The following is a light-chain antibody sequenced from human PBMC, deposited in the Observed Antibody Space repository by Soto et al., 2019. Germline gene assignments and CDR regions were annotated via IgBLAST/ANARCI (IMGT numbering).Light chain of an antibody. CDR3: SSYAGSNGVL. Sequence: QSALTQPPSASGSPGQSVTISCTGTSSDVGGYDYVSWYQQHPGKAPKLMMFEVSQRPSGVPDRFSGSKSGNTASLTVSGLQAEDEADYYCSSYAGSNGVLFGGGTKLTVL. J-gene: IGLJ2*01. V-gene: IGLV2-8*01. CDR2: EVS. CDR1: SSDVGGYDY.